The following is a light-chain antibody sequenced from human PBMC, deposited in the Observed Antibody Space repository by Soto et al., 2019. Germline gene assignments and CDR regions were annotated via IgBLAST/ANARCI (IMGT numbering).Light chain of an antibody. Sequence: EIVLTQSPGTLSLSPGERATLSCRASQSVTSTYLAWYQQKPGQAPRLLIYDASKRATGIPARFSGSGSGTDFTLTISSLEPEDFAVYYCQQRSNWPPTWTFGQGTRVEIK. CDR1: QSVTSTY. CDR3: QQRSNWPPTWT. J-gene: IGKJ1*01. V-gene: IGKV3-11*01. CDR2: DAS.